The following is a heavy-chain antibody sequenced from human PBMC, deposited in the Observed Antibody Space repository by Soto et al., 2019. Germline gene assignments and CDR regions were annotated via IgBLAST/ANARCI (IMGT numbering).Heavy chain of an antibody. Sequence: EVQLLESGGGLVQPGGSLRLSCAASGFTFSSCAMNWVRQAPGKGLEWVSGISGSGGSTYYSDSVKGRFTISRDNSKNTLYLQRNSLRAEDTAVHYCAKSHDSWSLRSDYWGQGTLVTVSS. CDR3: AKSHDSWSLRSDY. J-gene: IGHJ4*02. D-gene: IGHD3-10*01. CDR1: GFTFSSCA. CDR2: ISGSGGST. V-gene: IGHV3-23*01.